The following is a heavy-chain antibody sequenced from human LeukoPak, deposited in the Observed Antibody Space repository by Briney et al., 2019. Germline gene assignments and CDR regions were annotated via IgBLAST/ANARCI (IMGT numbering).Heavy chain of an antibody. CDR1: GGSISNKY. D-gene: IGHD1-26*01. Sequence: SETLSLTCTVSGGSISNKYWSWIRQPPGKGLEWIGYIYYSGSTNYNPSLKSRVTISVDTSKNQLSLKLSSVTAADTAVYYCARVSSGATTVDYWGQGTLVTVSS. J-gene: IGHJ4*02. CDR2: IYYSGST. V-gene: IGHV4-59*01. CDR3: ARVSSGATTVDY.